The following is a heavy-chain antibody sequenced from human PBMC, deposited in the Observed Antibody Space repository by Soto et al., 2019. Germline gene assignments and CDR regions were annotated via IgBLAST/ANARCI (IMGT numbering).Heavy chain of an antibody. CDR3: AKATATGGGAFDI. CDR2: ILVGGST. J-gene: IGHJ3*02. Sequence: GGSLRLSCAASGFICSSYDMSWVRQAPGKGLEWVSTILVGGSTHYEDSVKGRFTISRDRSKDTLYLQMNSLTAGDTAVYYCAKATATGGGAFDICGQGTMVTVSS. D-gene: IGHD2-8*02. V-gene: IGHV3-23*01. CDR1: GFICSSYD.